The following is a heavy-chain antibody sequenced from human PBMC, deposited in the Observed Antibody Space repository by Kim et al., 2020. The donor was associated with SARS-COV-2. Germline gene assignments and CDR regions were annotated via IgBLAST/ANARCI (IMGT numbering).Heavy chain of an antibody. CDR1: GFTFSRYA. J-gene: IGHJ4*02. V-gene: IGHV3-30-3*01. Sequence: GGSLRLSCTASGFTFSRYAMHWVRQAPGKGLDWLAAISYDGSNKYYADSVKGRFTISRDNSKNTLYLQMNSLRAEDTAVYYCAREHRDYSDSSGYYRAGDYWGQGTLVTVSS. D-gene: IGHD3-22*01. CDR3: AREHRDYSDSSGYYRAGDY. CDR2: ISYDGSNK.